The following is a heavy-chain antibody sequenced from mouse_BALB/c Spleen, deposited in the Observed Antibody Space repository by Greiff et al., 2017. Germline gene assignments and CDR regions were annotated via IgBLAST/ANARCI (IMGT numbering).Heavy chain of an antibody. CDR1: GFTFSSYT. Sequence: EVMLVESGGGLVQPGGSLKLSCAASGFTFSSYTMSWVRQTPEKRLEWVAYISNGGGSTYYLDTVKGRFTISRDNAKNTLYLQMSSLKSEDTAMYYCARDVYWCAYWGQGTLVTVSA. V-gene: IGHV5-12-2*01. J-gene: IGHJ3*01. CDR3: ARDVYWCAY. CDR2: ISNGGGST.